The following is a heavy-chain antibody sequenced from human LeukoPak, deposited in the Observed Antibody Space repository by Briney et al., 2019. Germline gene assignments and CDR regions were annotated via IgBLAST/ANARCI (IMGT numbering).Heavy chain of an antibody. J-gene: IGHJ5*02. D-gene: IGHD3-10*01. CDR1: GYTFTGYY. CDR2: MNPNSGNT. CDR3: ARAGYGSGSYRWFDP. V-gene: IGHV1-8*02. Sequence: ASVKVSCKASGYTFTGYYMHWVRQAPGQGLEWMGWMNPNSGNTGYAQKFQGRVTMTRNTSISTAYMELSSLRSEDTAVYYCARAGYGSGSYRWFDPWGQGTLVTVSS.